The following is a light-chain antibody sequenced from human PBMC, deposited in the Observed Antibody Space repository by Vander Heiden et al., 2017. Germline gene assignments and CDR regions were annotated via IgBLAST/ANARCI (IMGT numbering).Light chain of an antibody. CDR3: QHDDSYSWT. CDR2: KVS. CDR1: QSVRSW. V-gene: IGKV1-5*03. J-gene: IGKJ1*01. Sequence: DVQMTQSPSTLSASVGDRVIITCRASQSVRSWVAWYQQKPGKAPNLLIYKVSNLESGVPSRFSGSGSETEFTLTISSLQPDDFATYYCQHDDSYSWTFGQGTKVEIK.